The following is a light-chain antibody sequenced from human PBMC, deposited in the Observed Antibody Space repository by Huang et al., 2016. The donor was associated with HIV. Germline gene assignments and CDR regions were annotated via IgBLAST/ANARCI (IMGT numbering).Light chain of an antibody. Sequence: EIVLTPSPGTLSLSPGERATLPCRASQSVTNTYLAWYQQNPGQAPRLVIDGASSRATGIPERFSGSGSGTDFTLTISRLEPDDFVVYYCQQYGGSPRTFGQGTKLEIK. CDR3: QQYGGSPRT. J-gene: IGKJ2*01. CDR2: GAS. V-gene: IGKV3-20*01. CDR1: QSVTNTY.